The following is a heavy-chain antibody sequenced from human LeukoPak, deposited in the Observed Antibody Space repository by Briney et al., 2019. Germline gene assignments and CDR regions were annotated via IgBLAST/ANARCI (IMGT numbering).Heavy chain of an antibody. D-gene: IGHD3-22*01. V-gene: IGHV3-23*01. J-gene: IGHJ3*02. CDR2: ISGSGGST. Sequence: GGSLRLSCAASEFTFSSYAMSWVRQAPGKGLEWVSAISGSGGSTYYADSVKGRFTISRDNSKNTLYLQMNSLRAEDTAVYYCARSQWLPDDAFDIWGQGTMVTVSS. CDR1: EFTFSSYA. CDR3: ARSQWLPDDAFDI.